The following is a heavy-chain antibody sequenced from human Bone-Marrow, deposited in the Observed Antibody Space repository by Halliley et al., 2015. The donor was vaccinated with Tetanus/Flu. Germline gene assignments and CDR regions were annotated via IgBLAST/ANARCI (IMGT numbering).Heavy chain of an antibody. J-gene: IGHJ4*02. CDR2: FFYSGCT. Sequence: WVGGFFYSGCTNDNPSLKSRITISVDSSKNQFSLDWTSVTAADTAVYYCARGYSLSLRATSFDSWGQGTPVTVSS. V-gene: IGHV4-59*09. D-gene: IGHD1-26*01. CDR3: ARGYSLSLRATSFDS.